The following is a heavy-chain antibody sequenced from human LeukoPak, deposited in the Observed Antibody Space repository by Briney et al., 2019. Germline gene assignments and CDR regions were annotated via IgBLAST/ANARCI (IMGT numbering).Heavy chain of an antibody. CDR2: INPNSGGT. CDR3: ARKVPSPISWRNYYMDV. CDR1: GYTFTGYH. J-gene: IGHJ6*03. D-gene: IGHD2-15*01. V-gene: IGHV1-2*02. Sequence: ASVKVSCKASGYTFTGYHMHWVRQAPGQGLEWMGWINPNSGGTNYAQKFQGRVTMTRDTSISTAYMELSRLRSDDTAVYYCARKVPSPISWRNYYMDVWGKGTTVTVSS.